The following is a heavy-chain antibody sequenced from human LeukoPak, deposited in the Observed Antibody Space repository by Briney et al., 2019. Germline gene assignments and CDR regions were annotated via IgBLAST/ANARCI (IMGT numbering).Heavy chain of an antibody. CDR3: AKKKSGYSYGYRAFVI. J-gene: IGHJ3*02. CDR2: ISYDGSNK. D-gene: IGHD5-18*01. Sequence: PGGSLRLSCAASGFTFSSYGMHWVRQAPGKGLERVAVISYDGSNKYYADSVKGRFTISRDNSKNTLYLQMNSLRAEDTAVYYCAKKKSGYSYGYRAFVIWGQGTMVTVSS. V-gene: IGHV3-30*18. CDR1: GFTFSSYG.